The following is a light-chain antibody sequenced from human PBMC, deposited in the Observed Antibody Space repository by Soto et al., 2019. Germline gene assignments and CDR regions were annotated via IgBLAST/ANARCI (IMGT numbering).Light chain of an antibody. CDR2: GAS. CDR1: QTVLNNY. J-gene: IGKJ1*01. Sequence: DIVLPQSPGTLSLSPGERATLSCRASQTVLNNYLTWYQQKPGQAPRRLIFGASFRATGIPDRFSGSGSGTDFTLTISRLEPEDFAVYYCQQYGSSPTTFGQGTKVDIK. V-gene: IGKV3-20*01. CDR3: QQYGSSPTT.